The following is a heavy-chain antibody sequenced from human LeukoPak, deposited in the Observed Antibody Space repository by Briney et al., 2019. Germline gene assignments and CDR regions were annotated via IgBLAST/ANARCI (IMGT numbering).Heavy chain of an antibody. CDR1: GFTFSSYA. Sequence: GGSLRLSCAASGFTFSSYATSWVRQAPGKGLEWVSAISGSGGSTYYADSVKGRFTISRDNSKNTLYLQMNSLRAEDTAVYYCAKRGSTHIVVVTAMSHIDYWGQGTLVTVSS. CDR3: AKRGSTHIVVVTAMSHIDY. V-gene: IGHV3-23*01. J-gene: IGHJ4*02. CDR2: ISGSGGST. D-gene: IGHD2-21*02.